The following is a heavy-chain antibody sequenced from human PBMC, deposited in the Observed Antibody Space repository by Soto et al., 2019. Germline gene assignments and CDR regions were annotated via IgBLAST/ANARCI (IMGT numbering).Heavy chain of an antibody. V-gene: IGHV3-30-3*01. CDR1: GFTFSSYA. CDR3: ARERRFLEWLFTTGMDV. CDR2: ISYDGSNK. Sequence: QVQLVESGGGVVQPGRSLRLSCAASGFTFSSYAMHWVRQAPGKGLEWGAVISYDGSNKYYADPVKGRFTISRDNSKNTLYVQMSSLRAEDTAVYYCARERRFLEWLFTTGMDVWGQGTTVTVSS. J-gene: IGHJ6*02. D-gene: IGHD3-3*01.